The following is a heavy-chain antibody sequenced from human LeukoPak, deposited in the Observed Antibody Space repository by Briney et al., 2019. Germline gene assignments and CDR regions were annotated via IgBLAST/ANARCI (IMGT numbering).Heavy chain of an antibody. J-gene: IGHJ4*02. CDR1: GFTFNNYA. CDR3: AKWKYCGSPYFDY. CDR2: ISGSGGNT. D-gene: IGHD3-10*01. Sequence: GGSLSLPCAASGFTFNNYAMSWVRQGPGEGLEWGSDISGSGGNTYSADSVKGRFTISRDNSKNNLYLQMISLRAEDTAVYYCAKWKYCGSPYFDYWGQGTLVTVSS. V-gene: IGHV3-23*01.